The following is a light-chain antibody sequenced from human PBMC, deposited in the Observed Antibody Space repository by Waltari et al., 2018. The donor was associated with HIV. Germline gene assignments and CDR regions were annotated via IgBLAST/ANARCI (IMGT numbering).Light chain of an antibody. Sequence: QSALTQPASVSGSPGQSLTISCTRDFGGYNHVSWYQQYPGKAPKLMIYEVNNRPSGVSNRFSGSKSGNTASLTISGLQTEDEADYYCNSYTGAFGTGTKVTVL. CDR3: NSYTGA. V-gene: IGLV2-14*01. CDR1: DFGGYNH. J-gene: IGLJ1*01. CDR2: EVN.